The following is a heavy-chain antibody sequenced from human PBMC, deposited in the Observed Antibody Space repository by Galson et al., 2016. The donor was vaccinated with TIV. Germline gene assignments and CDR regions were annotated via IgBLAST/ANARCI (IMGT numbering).Heavy chain of an antibody. CDR2: IKQDGSEK. Sequence: SLRLSCAASGFTFSDYWMHWVRQTPGKGLEWVANIKQDGSEKYYVDSVEGRFTISRDNAKSSLFLQMNSLRAEDTAVYYWARRYFDLWGRGTLVTVSS. J-gene: IGHJ2*01. CDR3: ARRYFDL. V-gene: IGHV3-7*01. CDR1: GFTFSDYW.